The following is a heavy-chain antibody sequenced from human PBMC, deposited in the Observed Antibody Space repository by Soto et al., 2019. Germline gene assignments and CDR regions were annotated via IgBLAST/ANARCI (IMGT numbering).Heavy chain of an antibody. CDR1: GFTFSSYS. Sequence: PGGSLRLSCAASGFTFSSYSMNWVRQAPGKGLEWVSSISSSSSYIYYADSVKGRFTISRDNAKNSLYLQMNSLRAEGTAVYYCARDTYFYGSGSYGPWGQGTLVTVSS. CDR3: ARDTYFYGSGSYGP. D-gene: IGHD3-10*01. CDR2: ISSSSSYI. J-gene: IGHJ5*02. V-gene: IGHV3-21*01.